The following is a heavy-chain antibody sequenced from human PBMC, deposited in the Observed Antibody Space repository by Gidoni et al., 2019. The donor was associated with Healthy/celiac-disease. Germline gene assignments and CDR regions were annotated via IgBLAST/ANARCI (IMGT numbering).Heavy chain of an antibody. D-gene: IGHD2-15*01. CDR3: AREWYRIFFGMDV. V-gene: IGHV3-7*01. J-gene: IGHJ6*02. CDR1: GFTFSSYW. Sequence: EVQLVESGGGLVQPGGSLRLSCAASGFTFSSYWMSWVRQAPGKGLEWVANIKQDGSEKYYVDSVKGRFTISRDNAKNSLYLQMNSLRAEDTAVYYCAREWYRIFFGMDVWGQGTTVTVSS. CDR2: IKQDGSEK.